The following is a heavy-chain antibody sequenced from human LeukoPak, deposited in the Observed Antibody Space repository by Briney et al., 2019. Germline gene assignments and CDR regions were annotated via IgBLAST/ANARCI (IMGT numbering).Heavy chain of an antibody. CDR3: ARDTTYSYMDY. CDR1: GGSINSYC. V-gene: IGHV4-59*01. D-gene: IGHD5-18*01. Sequence: SETLSLTCTVSGGSINSYCWSWIRQPPGKGLEWIGYIYYSGTTSYNPSLKSRVTISVDTSKNQFSLKLTSVTAADTAVYYCARDTTYSYMDYWGQGTLVTVSS. CDR2: IYYSGTT. J-gene: IGHJ4*02.